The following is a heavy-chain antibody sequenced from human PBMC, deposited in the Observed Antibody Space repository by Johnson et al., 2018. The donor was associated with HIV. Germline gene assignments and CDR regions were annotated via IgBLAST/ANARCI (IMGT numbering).Heavy chain of an antibody. D-gene: IGHD3-16*01. J-gene: IGHJ3*02. CDR3: ARDGGGGLEDAFES. CDR1: GFTFINYA. CDR2: IGGSGTNT. Sequence: VQLVESGGGLVQPGGSLRLSCAASGFTFINYAMSWVRQAPGKGLEWVSSIGGSGTNTYYADSVKGRFTISRDNSKNTLYLQMNSLRAEDTAVYYCARDGGGGLEDAFESWGQGTMVTVSS. V-gene: IGHV3-23*04.